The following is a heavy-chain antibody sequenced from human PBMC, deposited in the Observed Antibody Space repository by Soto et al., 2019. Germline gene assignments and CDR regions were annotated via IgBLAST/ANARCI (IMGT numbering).Heavy chain of an antibody. Sequence: GGSLRLSCVVSGFSFSSVWMTWVRQAPGKGLECVANIKYDGSEEYYVDSVKGRFTISRDNAKNSSYLQMNSLRDEDSAVYYCVTDLNWQGHWGQGT. CDR2: IKYDGSEE. J-gene: IGHJ4*02. CDR3: VTDLNWQGH. V-gene: IGHV3-7*01. CDR1: GFSFSSVW.